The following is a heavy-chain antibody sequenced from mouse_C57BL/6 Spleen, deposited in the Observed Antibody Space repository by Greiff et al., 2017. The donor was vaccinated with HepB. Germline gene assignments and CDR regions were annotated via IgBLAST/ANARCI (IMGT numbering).Heavy chain of an antibody. CDR2: IYPRSGNT. V-gene: IGHV1-81*01. CDR1: GYTFTSYG. CDR3: ARLQFAY. J-gene: IGHJ3*01. Sequence: QVQLQQSGAELARPGASVKLSCKASGYTFTSYGISWVKQRTGQGLEWIGEIYPRSGNTYYNEKFKGKATLTADKSSSTAYMELRSLTSEDSAVYFCARLQFAYWGQGTLVTVSA.